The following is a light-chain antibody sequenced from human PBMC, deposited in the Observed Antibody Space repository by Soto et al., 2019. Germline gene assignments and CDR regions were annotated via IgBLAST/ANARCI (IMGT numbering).Light chain of an antibody. J-gene: IGKJ1*01. CDR1: QGISSY. Sequence: AIRMTQSPSSLSASTGDRVTITCRASQGISSYLAWYQQKPGKAPKLLIYAASTLQSGVPSRFSGSGSGTDFTRTISCLQAEDFETYYCQQYYSYPWTFGQGTKVEIK. CDR2: AAS. CDR3: QQYYSYPWT. V-gene: IGKV1-8*01.